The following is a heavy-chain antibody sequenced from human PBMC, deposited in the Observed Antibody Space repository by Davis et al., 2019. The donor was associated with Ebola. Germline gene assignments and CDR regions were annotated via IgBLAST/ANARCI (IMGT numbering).Heavy chain of an antibody. CDR1: GFTFSDYY. CDR3: ARSYSSSRSGMDV. D-gene: IGHD6-6*01. Sequence: GESLKISCAASGFTFSDYYMSWIRQAPGKGLEWVSYISSSSSYTNYADSVKGRFTISRDNAKNSLYLQMNSLRAEDTAVYYCARSYSSSRSGMDVWGQGTTVTVSS. CDR2: ISSSSSYT. J-gene: IGHJ6*02. V-gene: IGHV3-11*06.